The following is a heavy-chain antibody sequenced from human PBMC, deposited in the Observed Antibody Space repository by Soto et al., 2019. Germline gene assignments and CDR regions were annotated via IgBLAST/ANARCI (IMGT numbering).Heavy chain of an antibody. CDR2: ISGSGGST. J-gene: IGHJ5*02. D-gene: IGHD2-15*01. CDR1: GFTFSSYA. CDR3: AKLKVVVVAATREAHWFDP. Sequence: EVQLLESGGGLVQPGGSLRLSCAASGFTFSSYAMSWVRQAPGKGLEWVSAISGSGGSTYYADSVKGRFTISRDNSKNTLYLQMNSLSAEDTAVYYCAKLKVVVVAATREAHWFDPWGKGTLVTVSS. V-gene: IGHV3-23*01.